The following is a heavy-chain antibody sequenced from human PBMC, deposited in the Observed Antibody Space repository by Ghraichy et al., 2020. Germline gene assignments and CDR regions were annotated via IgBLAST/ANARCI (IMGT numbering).Heavy chain of an antibody. V-gene: IGHV4-39*01. CDR3: ATFSSASRYFRGAGAY. CDR1: GGSITSNDYY. J-gene: IGHJ4*02. CDR2: VYYGGST. Sequence: SETLSLICNVSGGSITSNDYYWGWIRQPPGKGLDWIGTVYYGGSTYFNPSLKSRVTISLATSKNQFSLKVNSVTAADTAIYYCATFSSASRYFRGAGAYWGQGTLVTVSS. D-gene: IGHD3-10*01.